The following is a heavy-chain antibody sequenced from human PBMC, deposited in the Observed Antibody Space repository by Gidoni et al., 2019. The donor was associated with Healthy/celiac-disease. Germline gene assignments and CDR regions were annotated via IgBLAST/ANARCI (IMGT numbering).Heavy chain of an antibody. V-gene: IGHV3-11*06. Sequence: QVQLVESGGGLVKPGGSLRLSCAASGFTLRDSYSSWIRQAPGKWLEWVSYISSSSSYTNYADSVKGRFTISRDNAKNSLYLQMNSLRAEDTALYYCARMEDYYDSSGPPGYFDYWGQGTLVTVSS. CDR3: ARMEDYYDSSGPPGYFDY. J-gene: IGHJ4*02. CDR1: GFTLRDSY. D-gene: IGHD3-22*01. CDR2: ISSSSSYT.